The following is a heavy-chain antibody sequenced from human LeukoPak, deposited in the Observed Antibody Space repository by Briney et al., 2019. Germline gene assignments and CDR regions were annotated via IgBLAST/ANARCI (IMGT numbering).Heavy chain of an antibody. CDR3: AKAGPGSSWYYDY. D-gene: IGHD6-13*01. Sequence: GGSLRLSCAASGFTFDDYAMHWVRQAPGKGLEWVSGISWNSGSIGYADSVKGRFTISRDNAKNSLYLQMNSLRAEDMALYYCAKAGPGSSWYYDYWGQGTLVTVSS. J-gene: IGHJ4*02. V-gene: IGHV3-9*03. CDR2: ISWNSGSI. CDR1: GFTFDDYA.